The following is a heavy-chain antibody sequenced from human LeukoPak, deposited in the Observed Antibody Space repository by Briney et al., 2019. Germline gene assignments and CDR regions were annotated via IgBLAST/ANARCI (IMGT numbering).Heavy chain of an antibody. V-gene: IGHV3-23*01. D-gene: IGHD3-16*02. J-gene: IGHJ4*02. CDR2: ISGSGGST. CDR1: GFTFSSYA. Sequence: SGGSLRLSCAASGFTFSSYAMSWVRQAPGKGLEWVSAISGSGGSTYYADSVKGRFTISRDNSKNTLYLQMNSLRAEDTAVYYCAKLSALWGSYRSYYFDYWGQGTLVTVSS. CDR3: AKLSALWGSYRSYYFDY.